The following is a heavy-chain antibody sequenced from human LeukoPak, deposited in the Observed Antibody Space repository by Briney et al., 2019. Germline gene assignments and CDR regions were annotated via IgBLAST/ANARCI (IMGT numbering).Heavy chain of an antibody. CDR1: GGSFSGYY. Sequence: PSETLSLTCAVYGGSFSGYYWSWIRQHPGKGLEWIGYIYYSGSTYYNPSLKSRVTISVDTSKNQFSLKLSSVTAADTAVYYCARVGGHDYWGQGTLVTVSS. V-gene: IGHV4-31*11. J-gene: IGHJ4*02. CDR3: ARVGGHDY. CDR2: IYYSGST.